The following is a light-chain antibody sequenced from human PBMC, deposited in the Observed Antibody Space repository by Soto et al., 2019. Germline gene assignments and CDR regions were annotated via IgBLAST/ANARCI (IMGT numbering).Light chain of an antibody. J-gene: IGLJ3*02. CDR3: GTWHSGPSPA. Sequence: QSVLTQPPSVSAAPGQTVTISCSGSSSNIGTTSVSWYQQIPRTPPKLLIYEDDKRPSGIPDRFSGSKSGSTATLAITGVQTGDEADYYCGTWHSGPSPAFGGGTKLTVL. CDR1: SSNIGTTS. V-gene: IGLV1-51*02. CDR2: EDD.